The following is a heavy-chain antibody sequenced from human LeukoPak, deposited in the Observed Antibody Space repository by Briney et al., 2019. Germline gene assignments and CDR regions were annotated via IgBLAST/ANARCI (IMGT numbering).Heavy chain of an antibody. Sequence: SETLSLTCTVSGGSISSYCWSWVRQPPGKGLEWIGYIYPSGSTDYNPSLRSRVTISVDTTKSQPSMGLSYLAAADTAMYYCATSYDSKTAPYDVWGQGILVTVSS. D-gene: IGHD3-3*01. CDR3: ATSYDSKTAPYDV. CDR1: GGSISSYC. V-gene: IGHV4-4*09. J-gene: IGHJ4*02. CDR2: IYPSGST.